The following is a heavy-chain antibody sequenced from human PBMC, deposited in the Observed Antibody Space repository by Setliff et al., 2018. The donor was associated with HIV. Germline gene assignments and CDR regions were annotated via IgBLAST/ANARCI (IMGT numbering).Heavy chain of an antibody. CDR3: AQLARPLITVAGRGYYMDV. V-gene: IGHV1-2*06. J-gene: IGHJ6*03. D-gene: IGHD6-19*01. CDR1: GYTFTGYY. Sequence: ASVKVSCKASGYTFTGYYMHWVRQAPGQGLEWMGRINPNSGGTNYAQKFQGRVTMTRDTSISTAYMELSRLRSDDTAVYYCAQLARPLITVAGRGYYMDVWGKGTTVTVSS. CDR2: INPNSGGT.